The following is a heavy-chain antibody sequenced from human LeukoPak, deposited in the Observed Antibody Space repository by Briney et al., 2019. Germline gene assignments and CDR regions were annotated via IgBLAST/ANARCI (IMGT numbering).Heavy chain of an antibody. CDR3: ARGRMLPYFDY. D-gene: IGHD1-14*01. V-gene: IGHV4-34*01. Sequence: SETLSLTCAVYGGSFSGYYWSWIRQPPGKGLERIGEINHSGSTNYNPSLKSRVTISVDTSKNQFSLKLSSVTAADTAVYYCARGRMLPYFDYWGQGTLVTVSS. CDR2: INHSGST. J-gene: IGHJ4*02. CDR1: GGSFSGYY.